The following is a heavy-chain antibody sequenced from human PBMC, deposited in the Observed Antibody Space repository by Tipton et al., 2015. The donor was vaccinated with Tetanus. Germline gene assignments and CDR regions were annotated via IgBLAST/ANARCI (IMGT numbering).Heavy chain of an antibody. D-gene: IGHD1-14*01. CDR1: GGSIRSSNW. Sequence: TLSLTCAVSGGSIRSSNWWSWVRQSPGKGLEWIGEISHSGSSSYSPSLKSRVTISVDTSKNQFSLRLRSVAAADTAVYYCARGTGDYWGQGTLVTVSS. J-gene: IGHJ4*02. V-gene: IGHV4-4*02. CDR2: ISHSGSS. CDR3: ARGTGDY.